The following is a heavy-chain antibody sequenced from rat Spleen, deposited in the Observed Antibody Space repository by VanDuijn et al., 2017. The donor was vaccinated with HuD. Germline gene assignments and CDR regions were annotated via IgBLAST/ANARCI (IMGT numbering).Heavy chain of an antibody. V-gene: IGHV5-20*01. J-gene: IGHJ3*01. D-gene: IGHD1-2*01. CDR2: ISYDGDTT. CDR3: TTRPYYSSLNWFPY. Sequence: EVQLVESGGGLVQPGRSMKLSCAASGFTFSNYGLAWVRQAPKKGLEWVAYISYDGDTTYYRDSVKGRFTISRDNAKSTLYLKMDSLRSEDTATYYCTTRPYYSSLNWFPYRGQGTLVTVSS. CDR1: GFTFSNYG.